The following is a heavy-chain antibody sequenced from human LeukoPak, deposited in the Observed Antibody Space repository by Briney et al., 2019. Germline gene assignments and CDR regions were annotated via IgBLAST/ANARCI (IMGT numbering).Heavy chain of an antibody. J-gene: IGHJ5*02. CDR1: GYSISSGYY. D-gene: IGHD2-2*01. CDR3: ARGYPVPAAMGGWLDP. Sequence: PSETLSLTCAVSGYSISSGYYWGWIRPPPGKGLEWIGIIYHSGSTYYNPSLKSRVTISVDTSKNQFSLKLSSVTAADTAVYYCARGYPVPAAMGGWLDPWGQGTLVTVSS. V-gene: IGHV4-38-2*01. CDR2: IYHSGST.